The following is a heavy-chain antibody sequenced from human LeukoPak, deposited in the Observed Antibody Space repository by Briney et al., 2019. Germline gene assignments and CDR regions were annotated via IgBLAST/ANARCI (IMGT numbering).Heavy chain of an antibody. CDR1: GFTISSYS. V-gene: IGHV3-30*18. J-gene: IGHJ4*02. CDR3: AKDPFGPDTTFDY. D-gene: IGHD3/OR15-3a*01. CDR2: ISYDGSNK. Sequence: PGGSLRLSCAASGFTISSYSMNWARQAPGKGLEWVAVISYDGSNKYYADSVKGRFTISRDNSKNTLYLQMNSLRAEDTAVYYCAKDPFGPDTTFDYWGQGTLVTVSS.